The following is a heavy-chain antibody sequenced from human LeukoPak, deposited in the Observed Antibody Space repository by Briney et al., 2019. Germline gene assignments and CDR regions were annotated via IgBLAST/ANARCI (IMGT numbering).Heavy chain of an antibody. V-gene: IGHV3-48*04. CDR3: ARDYGDYSAAFDI. CDR2: ISSSGSTI. CDR1: GFTFSSYN. Sequence: GGSLRLSCAASGFTFSSYNMNWVRQAPGKGLEWVSYISSSGSTIYYADSVKGRFTISRDNAKNSLYLQMNSLRAEDTAVYYCARDYGDYSAAFDIWGQGTMVTVSS. J-gene: IGHJ3*02. D-gene: IGHD4-17*01.